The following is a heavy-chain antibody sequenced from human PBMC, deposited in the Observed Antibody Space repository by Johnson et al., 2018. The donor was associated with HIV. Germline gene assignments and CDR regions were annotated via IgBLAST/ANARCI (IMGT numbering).Heavy chain of an antibody. J-gene: IGHJ3*02. CDR3: AETPGIAAAGTGYAFDI. CDR2: IYSGGST. D-gene: IGHD6-13*01. Sequence: EVQLVESGGGLVRPGRSLRLSCAASGFTVSSNYMSWVRQAPGKGLEWVSVIYSGGSTYYADSVKGRFTISRDNSKNTLYLQMNSLRAEDTAVYYCAETPGIAAAGTGYAFDIWGQGTMVTVSS. CDR1: GFTVSSNY. V-gene: IGHV3-66*02.